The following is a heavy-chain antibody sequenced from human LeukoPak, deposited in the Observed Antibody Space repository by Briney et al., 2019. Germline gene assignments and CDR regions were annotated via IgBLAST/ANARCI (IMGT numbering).Heavy chain of an antibody. Sequence: GGSLRLSCAAPRFTFSSYSMNWVRQAPGKGLEWVSSISSSGSYIYYADSVKGRFTISRDNAKNSLYLQMNSLRAEDTAMYYCARDREGFGESYFDYWGQGTLVTVSS. CDR2: ISSSGSYI. CDR3: ARDREGFGESYFDY. CDR1: RFTFSSYS. V-gene: IGHV3-21*01. J-gene: IGHJ4*02. D-gene: IGHD3-10*01.